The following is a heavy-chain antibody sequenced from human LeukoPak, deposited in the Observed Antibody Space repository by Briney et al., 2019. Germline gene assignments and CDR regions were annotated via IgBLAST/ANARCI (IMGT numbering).Heavy chain of an antibody. CDR1: GFTFSKYW. Sequence: GGSLRLSCAASGFTFSKYWMLWVRQAPRKGLECVSRINTDGTVTTYADSVKGRFTVSRDNADNTMFLQMNSVRDEDTAVYYCATKQWLAPPPDSWGQGTPVTVSS. J-gene: IGHJ4*02. V-gene: IGHV3-74*01. CDR2: INTDGTVT. D-gene: IGHD6-19*01. CDR3: ATKQWLAPPPDS.